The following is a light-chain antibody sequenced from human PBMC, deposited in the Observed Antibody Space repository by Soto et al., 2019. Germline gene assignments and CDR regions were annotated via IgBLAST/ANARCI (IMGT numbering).Light chain of an antibody. CDR3: QQSYSATPIT. CDR1: QNIRTY. CDR2: ATS. Sequence: DIQMTQAPSSLSASVGDRVTITCRASQNIRTYLSWYQQKPGKAPNLLIYATSTLQSGVPSRFSGSGSGTDFTLTISSLQPEDFATYYCQQSYSATPITFGQGKRLDVK. J-gene: IGKJ5*01. V-gene: IGKV1-39*01.